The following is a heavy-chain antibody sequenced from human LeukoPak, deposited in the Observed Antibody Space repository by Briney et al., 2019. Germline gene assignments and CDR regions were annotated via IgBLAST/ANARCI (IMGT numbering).Heavy chain of an antibody. V-gene: IGHV5-51*01. CDR3: ARRYSNYEGAFDI. CDR2: IYPGDSDT. CDR1: GYSFTSYW. Sequence: GESLKISCKGSGYSFTSYWIGWVRQMPGKGLEWMGIIYPGDSDTRYSPSSQGQVTISADKSISTAYLQWSSLKASDTAMYYCARRYSNYEGAFDIWGQGTMVTVSS. D-gene: IGHD4-11*01. J-gene: IGHJ3*02.